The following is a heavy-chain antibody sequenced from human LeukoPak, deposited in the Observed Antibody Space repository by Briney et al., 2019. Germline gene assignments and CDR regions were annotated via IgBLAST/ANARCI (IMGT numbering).Heavy chain of an antibody. CDR2: MYTSGST. CDR1: GGSISSGNYY. V-gene: IGHV4-61*02. Sequence: SETLSLTCTVSGGSISSGNYYWSWIRQPAGRGLEWIGRMYTSGSTNYNPSLKSRVTISVDTSKNQFSLKLSSVTAADTAVYYCGGSTEQLVRGAFDIWGQGTMVTVSS. CDR3: GGSTEQLVRGAFDI. J-gene: IGHJ3*02. D-gene: IGHD6-6*01.